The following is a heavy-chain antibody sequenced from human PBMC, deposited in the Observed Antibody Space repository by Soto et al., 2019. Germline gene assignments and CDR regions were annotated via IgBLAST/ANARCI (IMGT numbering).Heavy chain of an antibody. CDR2: TGGGGVST. V-gene: IGHV3-23*01. CDR3: AKIVGGGSHHDAFDI. D-gene: IGHD2-15*01. CDR1: GFTFRSYA. J-gene: IGHJ3*02. Sequence: GGSLRLSYAASGFTFRSYAMTWVRQAPGKGLEWVSYTGGGGVSTYYADSVKGRFTSSRDDSKNTLYLQMNSLRAEDTALYYCAKIVGGGSHHDAFDIWGQGTMVTVSS.